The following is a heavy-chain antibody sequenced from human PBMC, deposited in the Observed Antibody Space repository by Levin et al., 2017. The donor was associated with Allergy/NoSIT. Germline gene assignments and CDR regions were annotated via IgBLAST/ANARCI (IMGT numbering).Heavy chain of an antibody. D-gene: IGHD2-15*01. V-gene: IGHV3-48*02. CDR3: ARDLVVAATYDY. CDR1: GFTFRSSS. CDR2: ISSSSSTI. Sequence: LSLPCAASGFTFRSSSMNWVRQAPGKGLEWVSYISSSSSTIYYADSVKGRFTISRDNAKNSLYLQMNSLRDEDTAVYYCARDLVVAATYDYWGQGTLVTVSS. J-gene: IGHJ4*02.